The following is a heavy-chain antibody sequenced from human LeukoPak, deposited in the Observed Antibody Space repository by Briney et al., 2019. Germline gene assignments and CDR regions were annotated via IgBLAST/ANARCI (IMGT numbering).Heavy chain of an antibody. CDR3: ARDRPYYGSVDDAFDI. V-gene: IGHV3-11*06. J-gene: IGHJ3*02. D-gene: IGHD3-10*01. CDR2: ISSSSSYT. Sequence: GGSLRLSCAASGFTFSDYYMGWIRQAPGKGPEWVSYISSSSSYTNYADSVKGRFTISRDNAKNSLYLQMNSLRAEDTAVYYCARDRPYYGSVDDAFDIWGQGTMVTVSS. CDR1: GFTFSDYY.